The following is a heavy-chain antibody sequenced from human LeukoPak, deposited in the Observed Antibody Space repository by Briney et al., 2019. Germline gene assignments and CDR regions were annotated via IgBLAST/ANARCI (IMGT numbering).Heavy chain of an antibody. J-gene: IGHJ4*02. Sequence: PGGSLRLSCAASGFTSSNAWMTWVRQAPGKGLEWVGRIRGKSEGETTDYAAPVKGRFSISRDDPTDTLYLQMNSLKTEDTAVYYCTRDLGSSQRGQGTLVIVSS. CDR1: GFTSSNAW. CDR2: IRGKSEGETT. CDR3: TRDLGSSQ. D-gene: IGHD2-2*01. V-gene: IGHV3-15*01.